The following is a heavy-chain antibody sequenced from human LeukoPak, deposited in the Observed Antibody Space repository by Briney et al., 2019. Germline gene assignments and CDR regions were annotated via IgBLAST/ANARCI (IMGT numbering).Heavy chain of an antibody. CDR1: GGSINSRSHY. V-gene: IGHV4-39*01. J-gene: IGHJ5*02. CDR3: ASLREGGVAHWFDP. Sequence: SESLSLTCIVSGGSINSRSHYWGWIRQPPGKGLEWIGNIYYSGSTYYNPSLKSRVTISIDTSKNQFSLKLSSVTATDTAVYYCASLREGGVAHWFDPWGQGTLVTVSS. CDR2: IYYSGST. D-gene: IGHD2-15*01.